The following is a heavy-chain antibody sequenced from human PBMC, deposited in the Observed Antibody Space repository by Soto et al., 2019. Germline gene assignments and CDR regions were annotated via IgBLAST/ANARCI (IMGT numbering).Heavy chain of an antibody. Sequence: GSLRLSCAASGFTFSSYAMSWVRQSPGKGLEWVSAITGSGGDTYHADSVKGRFTISRDNTMNTLYLQMNSLKAEDTAVFYCAKGSASSRPYCFDYWGKGILVTVSS. J-gene: IGHJ4*02. CDR1: GFTFSSYA. CDR3: AKGSASSRPYCFDY. D-gene: IGHD2-2*01. CDR2: ITGSGGDT. V-gene: IGHV3-23*01.